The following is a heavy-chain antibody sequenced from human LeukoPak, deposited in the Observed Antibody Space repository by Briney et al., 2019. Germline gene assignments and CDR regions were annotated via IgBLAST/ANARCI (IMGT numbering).Heavy chain of an antibody. Sequence: PSETLSLTCTVSGGSVSSSGSYWSWIRQPPGKGLEWFAYIYYSGSTTYNPSLKSRVIISVDTSKNQFSLKLSSVTAADTAVYYCARGGPGADGSGTPPFRVCDYWGQGTLVTVSS. V-gene: IGHV4-61*08. CDR2: IYYSGST. CDR3: ARGGPGADGSGTPPFRVCDY. J-gene: IGHJ4*02. CDR1: GGSVSSSGSY. D-gene: IGHD3-10*01.